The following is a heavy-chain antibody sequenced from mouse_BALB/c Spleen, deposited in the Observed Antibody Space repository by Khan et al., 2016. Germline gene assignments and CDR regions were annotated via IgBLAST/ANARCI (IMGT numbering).Heavy chain of an antibody. CDR1: GYSITSDYA. J-gene: IGHJ2*01. V-gene: IGHV3-2*02. D-gene: IGHD1-1*01. CDR3: ARVYYYGKGYFDY. CDR2: ISYSGST. Sequence: EVQLQESGPGLVKPSQSLSLTCTVTGYSITSDYAWNWIRQFPGNKLEWMGYISYSGSTSYNPSLKSRISITRDTSKNQFFLQLNSLTTEDTATYYCARVYYYGKGYFDYWGQGTTLTVSS.